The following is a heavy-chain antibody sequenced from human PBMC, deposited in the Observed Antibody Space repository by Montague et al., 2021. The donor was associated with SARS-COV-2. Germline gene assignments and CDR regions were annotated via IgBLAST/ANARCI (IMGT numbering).Heavy chain of an antibody. J-gene: IGHJ6*02. V-gene: IGHV4-59*01. D-gene: IGHD3-22*01. CDR2: IYYSGTT. CDR3: ARGGYNSADHYYDGMDV. Sequence: SETLSLTCTVPGGPISRNYRNWTWKPPGKGPECIGYIYYSGTTNWNPSFKSRVTMSVDTSKNQFSLKLNSVTAADTAVYYCARGGYNSADHYYDGMDVWGQGTTVTVSS. CDR1: GGPISRNY.